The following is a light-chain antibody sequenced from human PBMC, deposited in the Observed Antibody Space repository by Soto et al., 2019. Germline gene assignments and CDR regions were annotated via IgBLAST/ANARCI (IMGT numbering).Light chain of an antibody. Sequence: IGLTRSPDTLSWCPLEISTLGWRASQSVSSSYLAWYQQKPGQAPRLLICGASSRATGIPDRFSGSGSGTDFTLTISRLEPEDFAVYYCQQYGSSPWTFGQGTKVDIK. CDR1: QSVSSSY. V-gene: IGKV3-20*01. J-gene: IGKJ1*01. CDR3: QQYGSSPWT. CDR2: GAS.